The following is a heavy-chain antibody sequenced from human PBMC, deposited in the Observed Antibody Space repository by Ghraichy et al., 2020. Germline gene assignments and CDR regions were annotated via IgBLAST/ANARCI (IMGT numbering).Heavy chain of an antibody. D-gene: IGHD5-24*01. CDR2: VSWNSGII. CDR3: AKGGAYSKAHFDY. Sequence: GGSLRLSCATSGFTFDDYAMHWVRQAPGKGLEWVSSVSWNSGIIDYSDSVKGRFTISRDSAKNSLYLQMSTLGTEDTALYYCAKGGAYSKAHFDYWGQGTLVTVSS. V-gene: IGHV3-9*01. J-gene: IGHJ4*02. CDR1: GFTFDDYA.